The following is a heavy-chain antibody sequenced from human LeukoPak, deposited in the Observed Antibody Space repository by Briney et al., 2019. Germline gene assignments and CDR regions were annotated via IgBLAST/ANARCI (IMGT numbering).Heavy chain of an antibody. CDR3: ARGTYYYDSSDYYSNWFDP. CDR2: INHSGST. CDR1: GGSFSGYY. J-gene: IGHJ5*02. Sequence: PSETLSLTCAVYGGSFSGYYWSWIRQPPGKGLEWIGEINHSGSTNYNPSLKSRVTISVDTSKNQFSLKLSSVTAADTAVYYCARGTYYYDSSDYYSNWFDPWGQGTLVTVSS. D-gene: IGHD3-22*01. V-gene: IGHV4-34*01.